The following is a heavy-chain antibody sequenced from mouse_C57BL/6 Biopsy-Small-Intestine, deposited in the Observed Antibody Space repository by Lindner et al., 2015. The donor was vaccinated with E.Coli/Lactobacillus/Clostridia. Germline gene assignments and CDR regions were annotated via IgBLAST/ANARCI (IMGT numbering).Heavy chain of an antibody. CDR3: ARESVAGHTFDI. Sequence: SVKVSCKASGYTFTGHYMHWVRQAPGQGLEWVAWINPKTGATYSAQKFQGRVTTTRDTSTSTVYMEMTSLRPGDTAVFYCARESVAGHTFDIWGQGTLVTVSS. V-gene: IGHV1-53*01. CDR2: INPKTGAT. J-gene: IGHJ3*01. CDR1: GYTFTGHY. D-gene: IGHD3-3*01.